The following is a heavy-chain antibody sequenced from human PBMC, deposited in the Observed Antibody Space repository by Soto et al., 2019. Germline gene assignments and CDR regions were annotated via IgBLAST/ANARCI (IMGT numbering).Heavy chain of an antibody. V-gene: IGHV3-9*01. CDR1: GFTFDDYG. J-gene: IGHJ4*02. D-gene: IGHD2-15*01. CDR2: ISWDSGII. Sequence: EVQLVESGGGLVQPGRSLRLSCAASGFTFDDYGMHWVRLAPGKGLEWVAAISWDSGIIDYGDSVRGRFTISRVNAKRSLSLQMNSLRAEDTALYYCAKVVVVGQKSWVNYFASWGQGTLVTVAS. CDR3: AKVVVVGQKSWVNYFAS.